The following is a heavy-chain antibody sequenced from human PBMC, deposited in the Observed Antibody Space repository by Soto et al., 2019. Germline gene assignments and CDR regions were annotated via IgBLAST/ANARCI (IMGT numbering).Heavy chain of an antibody. CDR1: GGSFSGYY. Sequence: SETLSLTCAVYGGSFSGYYWSWIRQPPGKGLEWIGEINHSGSTNYNPSLKSRVTISVDTSKNQFSLKLSSVTAADTAVYYCAREMATIAYYYYGMDVWGQGTTVTVSS. CDR2: INHSGST. V-gene: IGHV4-34*01. D-gene: IGHD5-12*01. CDR3: AREMATIAYYYYGMDV. J-gene: IGHJ6*02.